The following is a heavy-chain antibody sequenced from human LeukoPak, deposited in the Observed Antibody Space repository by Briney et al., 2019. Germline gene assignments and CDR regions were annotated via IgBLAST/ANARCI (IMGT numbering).Heavy chain of an antibody. Sequence: GGSLRLSCAASGFTLSTYAMSWVRQTPGKGLEWVAATSSSDAGTYHADSVKGRFTISRDNSKNTLYLQMDSLRVEATAVYFCATSRGFTSGFPHRFDNWGQGTLVTVSS. CDR1: GFTLSTYA. CDR3: ATSRGFTSGFPHRFDN. D-gene: IGHD3-9*01. V-gene: IGHV3-23*01. J-gene: IGHJ5*02. CDR2: TSSSDAGT.